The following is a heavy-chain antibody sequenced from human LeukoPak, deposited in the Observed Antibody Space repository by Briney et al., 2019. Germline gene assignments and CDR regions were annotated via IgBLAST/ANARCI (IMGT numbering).Heavy chain of an antibody. CDR2: IYPGDSDN. CDR3: ASPLTPSSTYYYDSSGYYL. V-gene: IGHV5-51*01. D-gene: IGHD3-22*01. Sequence: GESLKISCKGSGYSFTSYWIGWVRQLPGKGLEWMGSIYPGDSDNSYSPSFRGHVTISADKSISTAYLQWSSLKASDTAMYYCASPLTPSSTYYYDSSGYYLWGQGTLVTVSS. J-gene: IGHJ5*02. CDR1: GYSFTSYW.